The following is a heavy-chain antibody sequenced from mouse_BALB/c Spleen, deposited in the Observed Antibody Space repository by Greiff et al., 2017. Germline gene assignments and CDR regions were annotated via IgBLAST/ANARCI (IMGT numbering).Heavy chain of an antibody. D-gene: IGHD2-1*01. CDR3: VRDDYGNYVFAY. CDR2: IWTGGGT. V-gene: IGHV2-9-2*01. J-gene: IGHJ3*01. Sequence: VQLQQSGPGLVAPSQSLSITCTVSGFSLTSYDISWIRQPPGKGLEWLGVIWTGGGTNYNSAFMSRLSISKDNSKSQVFLKMNSLQTDDTAIYYCVRDDYGNYVFAYWGQGTLVTVSA. CDR1: GFSLTSYD.